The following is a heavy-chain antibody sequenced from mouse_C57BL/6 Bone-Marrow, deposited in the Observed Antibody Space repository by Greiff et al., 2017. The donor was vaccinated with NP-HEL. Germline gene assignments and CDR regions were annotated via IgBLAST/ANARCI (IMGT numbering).Heavy chain of an antibody. CDR1: GFTFSDYY. CDR2: INYDGSST. CDR3: AREGGLRRRTYAMDY. D-gene: IGHD2-4*01. V-gene: IGHV5-16*01. Sequence: EVQLVESEGGLVQPGSSMKLSCTTSGFTFSDYYMAWVRQVPEKGLDWVANINYDGSSTYYLDSLKSRFIISRANAKNILYLQMSSLKSEDTATYYCAREGGLRRRTYAMDYWGQGTSVTVSS. J-gene: IGHJ4*01.